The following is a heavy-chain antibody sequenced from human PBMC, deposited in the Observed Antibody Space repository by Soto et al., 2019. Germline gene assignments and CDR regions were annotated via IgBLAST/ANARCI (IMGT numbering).Heavy chain of an antibody. V-gene: IGHV3-30-3*01. D-gene: IGHD3-3*01. CDR2: ISYDGSNT. CDR3: ARGEDVLRFLEWLLPYYYYGMEV. Sequence: QVQLGESGGGVVQPGRSLRLTCAASGFTFSSDAMHWVRQAPGKGLEWVAGISYDGSNTYYADSVKGRFTISRDNSKNTLYREKNSLRAEDTSVYYGARGEDVLRFLEWLLPYYYYGMEVWGQGTTVTVSS. CDR1: GFTFSSDA. J-gene: IGHJ6*01.